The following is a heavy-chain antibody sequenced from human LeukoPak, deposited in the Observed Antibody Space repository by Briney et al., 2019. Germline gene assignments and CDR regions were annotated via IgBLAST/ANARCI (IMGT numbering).Heavy chain of an antibody. J-gene: IGHJ4*02. CDR2: IRSKANSYAT. CDR3: ARRSGEGYFDC. CDR1: GFTFSGSA. D-gene: IGHD1-26*01. V-gene: IGHV3-73*01. Sequence: GGSLRLSCAASGFTFSGSAMHWVRQASGKGLEWVGRIRSKANSYATAYAASVKGRFTISRDNSKNTLYLQMNSLRAEDTAVYYCARRSGEGYFDCWGQGTLVTVSS.